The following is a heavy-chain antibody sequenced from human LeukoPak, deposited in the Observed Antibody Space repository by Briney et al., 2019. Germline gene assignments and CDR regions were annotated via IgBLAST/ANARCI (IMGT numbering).Heavy chain of an antibody. CDR1: GYTFTSYY. Sequence: EASAKVSCKASGYTFTSYYMHWVRQAPGQGLEWMGIINPSGGSTSYAQKFQGRVTMTTDTSTSTAYMELRSLRSDDTAVYYCARGGGYSYGSFDYWGQGTLVTVSS. CDR3: ARGGGYSYGSFDY. D-gene: IGHD5-18*01. V-gene: IGHV1-46*01. J-gene: IGHJ4*02. CDR2: INPSGGST.